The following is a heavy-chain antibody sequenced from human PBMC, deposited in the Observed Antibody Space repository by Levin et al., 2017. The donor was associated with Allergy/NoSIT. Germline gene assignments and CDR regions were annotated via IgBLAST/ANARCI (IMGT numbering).Heavy chain of an antibody. J-gene: IGHJ4*02. Sequence: GSLRLSCAVYGGSFSGYYWSWIRQPPGKGLEWIGEINHSGSTNYNPSLKSRVTISVDTSKNQFSLKLSSVTAADTAVYYCARGGSGRMRPTKARYFDYWGQGTLVTVSS. D-gene: IGHD1/OR15-1a*01. CDR1: GGSFSGYY. CDR2: INHSGST. V-gene: IGHV4-34*01. CDR3: ARGGSGRMRPTKARYFDY.